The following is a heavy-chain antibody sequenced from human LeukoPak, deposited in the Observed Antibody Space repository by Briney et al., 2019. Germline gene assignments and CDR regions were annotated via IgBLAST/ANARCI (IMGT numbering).Heavy chain of an antibody. V-gene: IGHV3-23*01. CDR1: GFTFSSYA. CDR3: TSPATYYYDSSGPNWFDY. Sequence: QPGGSLRLSCAAPGFTFSSYAMSWVRQAPGKGLEWVSAISGSGGSTCYADSVKGWISISRDTSKNTLYLQMNSLSAEDTDVYSGTSPATYYYDSSGPNWFDYWGEGNPVTDSS. CDR2: ISGSGGST. D-gene: IGHD3-22*01. J-gene: IGHJ4*02.